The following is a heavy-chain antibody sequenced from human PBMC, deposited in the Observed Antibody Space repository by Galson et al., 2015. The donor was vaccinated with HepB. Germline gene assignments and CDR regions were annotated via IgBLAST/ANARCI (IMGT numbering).Heavy chain of an antibody. D-gene: IGHD2-15*01. CDR1: GFPFSTYT. V-gene: IGHV3-21*01. J-gene: IGHJ6*02. CDR3: ARDVGCRGGLDV. Sequence: SLRLSCAASGFPFSTYTINWVRQAPGKGLEWVSSTGSGSANIYYADSVKGRFTIARDNAKNSLYLQMNSLRVDDTAVYYCARDVGCRGGLDVWGQGTTVIVSS. CDR2: TGSGSANI.